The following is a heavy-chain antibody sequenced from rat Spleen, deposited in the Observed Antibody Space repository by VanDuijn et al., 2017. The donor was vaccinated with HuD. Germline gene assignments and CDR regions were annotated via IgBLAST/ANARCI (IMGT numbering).Heavy chain of an antibody. D-gene: IGHD5-1*01. J-gene: IGHJ3*01. V-gene: IGHV5-7*01. CDR3: TTDGQGARFAY. CDR1: GFTFSDYN. Sequence: EVRLVESGGGLVRPGRSLKLSCAASGFTFSDYNMAWVRQAPKKGLEWVATISYDDSSTYYRDSVKGRLTISRDNAKSTLYLQMDSLRSEDTATYYCTTDGQGARFAYWGQGTLVTVSS. CDR2: ISYDDSST.